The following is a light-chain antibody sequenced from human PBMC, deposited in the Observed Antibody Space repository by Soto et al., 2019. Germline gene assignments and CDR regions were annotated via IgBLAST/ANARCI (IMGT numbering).Light chain of an antibody. Sequence: DIQMTQSPSTLLASLGDRVTITFRASQSVSSWLAWYQQKPGKAPTLLIHTASTLQSGVPSRFSSSGSGTDFTLIISMQQPDYFATYFCQHYSTPRTFGQGTRVEIK. CDR1: QSVSSW. V-gene: IGKV1-5*03. CDR3: QHYSTPRT. J-gene: IGKJ1*01. CDR2: TAS.